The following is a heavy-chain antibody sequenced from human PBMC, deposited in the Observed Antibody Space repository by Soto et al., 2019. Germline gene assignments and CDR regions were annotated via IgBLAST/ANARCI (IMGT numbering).Heavy chain of an antibody. CDR1: GFKFRSYW. CDR3: TRGGGRDSNEHF. D-gene: IGHD4-4*01. CDR2: IKEDGSEK. J-gene: IGHJ4*02. V-gene: IGHV3-7*01. Sequence: EVQLVESGGTLVQPGGSLRLSCVASGFKFRSYWMSWVSQAPGKWLEWLANIKEDGSEKYYVDSVEGRFTISRDNARNSVYLHMNSLRAADTAIYYCTRGGGRDSNEHFCGQVPLVIVSS.